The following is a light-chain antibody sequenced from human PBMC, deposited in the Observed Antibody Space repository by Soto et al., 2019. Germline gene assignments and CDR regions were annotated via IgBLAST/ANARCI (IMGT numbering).Light chain of an antibody. CDR1: SGSIASSY. J-gene: IGLJ2*01. CDR3: QSYDTTLLV. CDR2: EDD. V-gene: IGLV6-57*01. Sequence: NFMLTQPHSVSGSPGKTVTISCTRSSGSIASSYVQWYQLRPGSFPTTVIYEDDQRTAGVPDRFSCSVDTSSNSASLTISGLETEDEADYFCQSYDTTLLVFGGGTKLTVL.